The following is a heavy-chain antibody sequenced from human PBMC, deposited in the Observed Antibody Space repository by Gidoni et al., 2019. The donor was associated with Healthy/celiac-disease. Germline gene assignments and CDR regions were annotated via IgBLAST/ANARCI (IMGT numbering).Heavy chain of an antibody. CDR3: ARLRHYGDYCWFDP. CDR1: GGSISSGSYY. Sequence: QVQLQESGPGLVKPSQTLSLTCTVSGGSISSGSYYWSWIRQPAGKGLEWIGRIYTSGSTNYNPSLKSRVTISVDTSKNQFSLKLSSVTAADTAVYYCARLRHYGDYCWFDPWGQGTLVTVSS. CDR2: IYTSGST. D-gene: IGHD4-17*01. J-gene: IGHJ5*02. V-gene: IGHV4-61*02.